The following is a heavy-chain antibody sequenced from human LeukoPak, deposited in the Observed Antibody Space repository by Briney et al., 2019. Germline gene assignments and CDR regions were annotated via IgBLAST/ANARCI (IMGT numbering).Heavy chain of an antibody. CDR1: GFTFSSYS. CDR2: IRSNGGDT. Sequence: GGSLRLSCAASGFTFSSYSMTWVRQAPGKGLEWVSNIRSNGGDTYYADSVKGRFTISRDNAKNTLYLEMSSLRAEDTAIYYCAKRGDVLTALKYYFDSWGQGTLVTVSS. CDR3: AKRGDVLTALKYYFDS. D-gene: IGHD3-9*01. V-gene: IGHV3-23*01. J-gene: IGHJ4*02.